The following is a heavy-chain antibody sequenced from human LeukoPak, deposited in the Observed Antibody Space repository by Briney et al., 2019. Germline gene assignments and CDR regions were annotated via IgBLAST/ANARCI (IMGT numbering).Heavy chain of an antibody. J-gene: IGHJ4*02. Sequence: ASVKVSCKASGGTFSGYAISWVRQAPGQGLEWMGGIIPVFGTSNYAQKFQGRVTITADESTSTAYMELRSLRSDDTAVYYCASFLGDGSGSYEADYWGQGTLVTVSS. D-gene: IGHD3-10*01. CDR1: GGTFSGYA. V-gene: IGHV1-69*13. CDR2: IIPVFGTS. CDR3: ASFLGDGSGSYEADY.